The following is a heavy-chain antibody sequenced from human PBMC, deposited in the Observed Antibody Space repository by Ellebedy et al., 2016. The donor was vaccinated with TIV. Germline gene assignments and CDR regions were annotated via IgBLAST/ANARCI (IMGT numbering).Heavy chain of an antibody. CDR2: ISSSGSTI. CDR1: GFTFSGYG. CDR3: ARIVADCGGDCYSPYFDY. J-gene: IGHJ4*02. V-gene: IGHV3-48*04. D-gene: IGHD2-21*02. Sequence: GGSLKISCAASGFTFSGYGMNWVRQAPGKGLEWVSYISSSGSTIYYADSVKGRFTISRDSAKNSLYLQMNSLRAEDTAVYYCARIVADCGGDCYSPYFDYWGQGTLVTVSS.